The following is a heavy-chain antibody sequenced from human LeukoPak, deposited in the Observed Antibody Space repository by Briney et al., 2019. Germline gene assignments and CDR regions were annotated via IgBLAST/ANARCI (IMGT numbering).Heavy chain of an antibody. J-gene: IGHJ3*02. CDR2: IYSGGRT. D-gene: IGHD3-22*01. CDR1: GFTVSSNY. V-gene: IGHV3-53*01. CDR3: ATDSSGYYSDAFDI. Sequence: GGSLRLSCAASGFTVSSNYMSWVRQAPGKGLEWVSVIYSGGRTYYADSVKGRFTISRDNSKNTLYLQMNSLRAEDTAVYYCATDSSGYYSDAFDIWGQGTMVTVSP.